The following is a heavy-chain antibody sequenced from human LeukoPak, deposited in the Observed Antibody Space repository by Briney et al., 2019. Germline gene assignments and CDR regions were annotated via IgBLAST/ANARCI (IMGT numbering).Heavy chain of an antibody. D-gene: IGHD6-13*01. J-gene: IGHJ6*03. V-gene: IGHV3-30*18. CDR2: ISYDGSNT. CDR3: AKAGSSSYYSGYYYYMDV. CDR1: GFTFRNYG. Sequence: PGGSLRLSCAASGFTFRNYGMHWVRQAPGKGPEWVSTISYDGSNTYYADSVKGRITISRDNSENTLSLQMNSLRPEDTAVYYCAKAGSSSYYSGYYYYMDVWGTGTTVTVSS.